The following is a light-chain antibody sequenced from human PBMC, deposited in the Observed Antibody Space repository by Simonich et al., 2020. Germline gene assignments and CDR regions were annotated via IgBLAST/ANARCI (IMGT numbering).Light chain of an antibody. V-gene: IGKV1-5*03. CDR3: QQYNSYPYT. Sequence: DIQMTQSPSTLSASVGDRVSITCRASQSISSWLAWYQQKPGKAPKLLIYKASSLESGVPSRFSGSGSGTEFTLTISSLQPDDFATYYCQQYNSYPYTFGQGTKLEIK. CDR1: QSISSW. J-gene: IGKJ2*01. CDR2: KAS.